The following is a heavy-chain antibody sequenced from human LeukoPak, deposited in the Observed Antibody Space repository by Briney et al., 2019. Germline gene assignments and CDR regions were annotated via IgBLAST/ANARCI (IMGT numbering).Heavy chain of an antibody. CDR1: GFTFSSSE. CDR2: IKSSGSTI. D-gene: IGHD6-25*01. CDR3: ARVSGYSSACFDC. Sequence: GGSLRLSCAASGFTFSSSEMHWVRQAPGKGPEWVSHIKSSGSTIYYADSVKGRFTISRDNAKNSLYLQMNSLRAEDTAVYYCARVSGYSSACFDCWGQGTLVTVSS. J-gene: IGHJ4*02. V-gene: IGHV3-48*03.